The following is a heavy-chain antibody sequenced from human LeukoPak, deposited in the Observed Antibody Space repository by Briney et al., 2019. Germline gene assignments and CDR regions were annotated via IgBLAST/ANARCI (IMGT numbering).Heavy chain of an antibody. Sequence: SQTLSLTCTVSGGSISSGSYYWSWVRQPAGKGLEWIGRMYTSGSTNYKPSLKSRVTISVDTSKNQFSLKLSSVIAADTAVYYCARGRSGSYGWFDPWGQGTLVTVSS. D-gene: IGHD1-26*01. V-gene: IGHV4-61*02. CDR1: GGSISSGSYY. J-gene: IGHJ5*02. CDR2: MYTSGST. CDR3: ARGRSGSYGWFDP.